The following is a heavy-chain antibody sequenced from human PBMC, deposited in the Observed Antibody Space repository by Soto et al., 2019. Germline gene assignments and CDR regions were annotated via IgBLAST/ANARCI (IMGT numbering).Heavy chain of an antibody. V-gene: IGHV1-69*02. J-gene: IGHJ3*02. CDR3: ARGGETYYYDSSGYGENDAFDI. Sequence: SVKVSCKASGGTFSSYTIDWVRQAPGQGLEWMGRIIPILGIANYAQKFQGRVTITADKSTSTAYMELSSLRSEDTAVYYCARGGETYYYDSSGYGENDAFDIWG. D-gene: IGHD3-22*01. CDR2: IIPILGIA. CDR1: GGTFSSYT.